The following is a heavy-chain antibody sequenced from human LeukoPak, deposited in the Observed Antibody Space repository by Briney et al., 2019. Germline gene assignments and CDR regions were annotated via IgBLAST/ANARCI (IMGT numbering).Heavy chain of an antibody. CDR2: IHPSGST. V-gene: IGHV4-4*07. J-gene: IGHJ4*02. CDR3: ARGPPPDFDY. CDR1: GDSISSYY. Sequence: SETLSLTCTVSGDSISSYYWSWVRQPAGKELEWIGRIHPSGSTNYNPSLKSRVTLSVDTSKNQSSLKLSSVTAADTAVYYCARGPPPDFDYWGRGTLVTVSS.